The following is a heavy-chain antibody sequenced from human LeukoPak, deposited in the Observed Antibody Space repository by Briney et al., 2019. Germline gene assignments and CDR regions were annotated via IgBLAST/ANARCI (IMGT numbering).Heavy chain of an antibody. D-gene: IGHD5-18*01. V-gene: IGHV3-21*01. CDR3: ARSPPVDTAMIDY. CDR1: GFTFSSYS. J-gene: IGHJ4*02. CDR2: ISSSSSYI. Sequence: KPGGSLRLSCAASGFTFSSYSMNWVRQAPGKGLEWVSSISSSSSYIYYADSVKGRFTISRDNAKNSLYLQMNSLRAGDTAVYYCARSPPVDTAMIDYWGQGTLVTVSS.